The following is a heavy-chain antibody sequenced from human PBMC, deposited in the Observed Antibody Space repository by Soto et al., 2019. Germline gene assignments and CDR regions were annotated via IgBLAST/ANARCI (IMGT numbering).Heavy chain of an antibody. CDR1: GGSITSYH. CDR3: ARNDYDYVWDSPGGDVFAI. V-gene: IGHV4-59*08. CDR2: TSYTGNT. D-gene: IGHD3-16*01. J-gene: IGHJ3*02. Sequence: SETLSLTSIVSGGSITSYHWSWIRQLPAKGLEWIAYTSYTGNTNYNPSLKSRVTISIDTSKNQLSLKLTSMTAADTAVYYCARNDYDYVWDSPGGDVFAISGQGTLVTVSS.